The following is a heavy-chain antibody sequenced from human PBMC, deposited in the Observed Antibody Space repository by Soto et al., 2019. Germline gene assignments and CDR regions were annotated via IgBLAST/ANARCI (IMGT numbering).Heavy chain of an antibody. Sequence: QMQLVQSGPEVKKPGTSVKVSCKASGFTFTSSAVQWVRQARGQRLEWIGWIVVGSGNTNYAQKFQERVTITRDMSTSTAYMELSSLRSEDTAVYYCAAGVEYYYDSSGFPYYFDYWGQGTLVTVSS. V-gene: IGHV1-58*01. CDR3: AAGVEYYYDSSGFPYYFDY. J-gene: IGHJ4*02. CDR2: IVVGSGNT. CDR1: GFTFTSSA. D-gene: IGHD3-22*01.